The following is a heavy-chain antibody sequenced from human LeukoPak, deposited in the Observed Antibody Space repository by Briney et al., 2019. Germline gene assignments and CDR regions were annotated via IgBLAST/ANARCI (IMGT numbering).Heavy chain of an antibody. V-gene: IGHV4-30-2*01. CDR1: GGSISSGGYS. CDR3: AREGSNLFDY. D-gene: IGHD4-11*01. Sequence: PSQTLSLTCAVSGGSISSGGYSWSWIRQPPGKGLEWIGYIYHSGSTYYNPSLKSRVTISVDRSKNQFSLKLSSVTAADTAVYYCAREGSNLFDYWGQGTLVTVSS. J-gene: IGHJ4*02. CDR2: IYHSGST.